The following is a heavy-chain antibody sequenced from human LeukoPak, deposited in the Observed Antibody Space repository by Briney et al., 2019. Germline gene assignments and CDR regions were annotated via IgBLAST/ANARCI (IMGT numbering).Heavy chain of an antibody. CDR2: IYYSGST. Sequence: PSETLSLTCTVSGVSVSSGSYYWSWIRQPPGEGLEWIGYIYYSGSTNYNPSLKSRVTISVDTSKNQFSLKLSSVTAADTAVYYCARGDYYYGMDVWSQGTTVTVSS. CDR1: GVSVSSGSYY. CDR3: ARGDYYYGMDV. J-gene: IGHJ6*02. V-gene: IGHV4-61*01.